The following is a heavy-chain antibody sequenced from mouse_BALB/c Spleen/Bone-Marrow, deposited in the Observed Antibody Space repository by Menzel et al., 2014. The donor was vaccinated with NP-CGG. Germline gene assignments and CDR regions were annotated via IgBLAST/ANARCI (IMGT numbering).Heavy chain of an antibody. D-gene: IGHD2-4*01. CDR1: GFSFTGYG. V-gene: IGHV2-6-7*01. CDR2: IWGDGST. CDR3: ARDSFLITRALDY. Sequence: VKLVESGPGLVAPSQSLSITCTVSGFSFTGYGVSWVRQSPGKGLEWLGMIWGDGSTDYNSALKSRLSISKDNSKSQVFLKMNSLQTDDTARYYCARDSFLITRALDYWGQGTSVTVSS. J-gene: IGHJ4*01.